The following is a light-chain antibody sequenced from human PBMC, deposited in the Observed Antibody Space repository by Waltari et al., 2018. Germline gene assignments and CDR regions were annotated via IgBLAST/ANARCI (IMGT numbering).Light chain of an antibody. CDR3: QAWDSSTYV. CDR1: KLGDKY. Sequence: SYELTQPPSVSVSPGPTASITCPGDKLGDKYACWYQQKPGQSPVLVIYQDSKRPSGIPERFSGSNSGNTATLTISGTQAMDEADYYCQAWDSSTYVFGTGTKVTVL. V-gene: IGLV3-1*01. CDR2: QDS. J-gene: IGLJ1*01.